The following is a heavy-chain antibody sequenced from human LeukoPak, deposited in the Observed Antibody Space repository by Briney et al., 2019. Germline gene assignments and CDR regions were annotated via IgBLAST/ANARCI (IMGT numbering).Heavy chain of an antibody. D-gene: IGHD6-13*01. CDR3: AREVGRRIAAAFFDY. Sequence: GGSLRLSCAASGFTFSDYYMSWIRQAPGKGLEWVSYISSSSSYTNYADSVKGRFTISRDSAKNSLYLQMNSLRAEDTAVYYCAREVGRRIAAAFFDYWGQGTLVTVSS. V-gene: IGHV3-11*06. CDR2: ISSSSSYT. CDR1: GFTFSDYY. J-gene: IGHJ4*02.